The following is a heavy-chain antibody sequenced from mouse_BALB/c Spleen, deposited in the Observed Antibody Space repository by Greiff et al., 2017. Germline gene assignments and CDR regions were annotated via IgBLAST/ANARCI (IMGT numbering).Heavy chain of an antibody. CDR1: GFNIKDTY. CDR3: SDEYGSSYWYFDV. J-gene: IGHJ1*01. Sequence: VQLQQSGAELVKPGASVKLSCTASGFNIKDTYMHWVKQRPEQGLEWIGRIDPANGNTKYDPKFQGKATITADTSSNTAYLQLSSLTSEDTAVYYCSDEYGSSYWYFDVWGAGTTVTVSA. V-gene: IGHV14-3*02. D-gene: IGHD1-1*01. CDR2: IDPANGNT.